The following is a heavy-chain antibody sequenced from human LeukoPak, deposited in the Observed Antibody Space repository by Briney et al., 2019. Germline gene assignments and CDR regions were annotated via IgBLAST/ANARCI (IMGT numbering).Heavy chain of an antibody. CDR2: ISYDGSNK. D-gene: IGHD6-13*01. J-gene: IGHJ4*02. CDR3: AKDRYSSSWYWLHGFGPRGLIDY. Sequence: PGRSLRLSCAASGFTFSSYAMHWVRQAPGKGLEWVAVISYDGSNKYYADSVKGRFTISRDNSKNTLYLQMNSLRAEDTAVYYCAKDRYSSSWYWLHGFGPRGLIDYWGQGTLVTVSS. V-gene: IGHV3-30-3*01. CDR1: GFTFSSYA.